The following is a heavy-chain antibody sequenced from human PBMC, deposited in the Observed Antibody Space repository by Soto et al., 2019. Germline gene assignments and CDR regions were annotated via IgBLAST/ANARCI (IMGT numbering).Heavy chain of an antibody. Sequence: SETLSLTCAVSGGSISSGGYSWSWIRQPPGKGLEWIGYIYHSGSTYYNPSLKSRVTISVDRSKNQFSLKLSSVTAADSAVYYCASGVVDYYDSSGYYFSPYYFDYWGQGTLVTVSS. CDR3: ASGVVDYYDSSGYYFSPYYFDY. V-gene: IGHV4-30-2*01. J-gene: IGHJ4*02. D-gene: IGHD3-22*01. CDR2: IYHSGST. CDR1: GGSISSGGYS.